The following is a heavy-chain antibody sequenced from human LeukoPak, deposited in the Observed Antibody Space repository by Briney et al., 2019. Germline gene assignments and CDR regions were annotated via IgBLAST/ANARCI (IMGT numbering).Heavy chain of an antibody. CDR2: IYYSGST. CDR3: ARQTRPRADAFDI. Sequence: PSETLSLTCTVSGGSISSYYWSWIRQPPGKGLEWIGYIYYSGSTNYNPSLKSRVTISVDTSKNQFSLKLSSVTAADTAVYYCARQTRPRADAFDIWGQGTMVTVSS. J-gene: IGHJ3*02. CDR1: GGSISSYY. V-gene: IGHV4-59*08.